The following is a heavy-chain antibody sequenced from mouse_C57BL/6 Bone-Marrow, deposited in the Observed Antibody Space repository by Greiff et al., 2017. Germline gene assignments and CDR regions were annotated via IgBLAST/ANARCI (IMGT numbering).Heavy chain of an antibody. CDR1: GFNIKDDY. D-gene: IGHD3-3*01. J-gene: IGHJ3*01. CDR2: IDPENGDT. CDR3: TPRDGFAY. Sequence: VQLQQSGAELVRPGASVKLSCTASGFNIKDDYMHWVKQRPEQGLEWIGWIDPENGDTAYASKFQGKATITADTSSNTAYLQLSSLTSEDTAVYYCTPRDGFAYWGQGTLVTVSA. V-gene: IGHV14-4*01.